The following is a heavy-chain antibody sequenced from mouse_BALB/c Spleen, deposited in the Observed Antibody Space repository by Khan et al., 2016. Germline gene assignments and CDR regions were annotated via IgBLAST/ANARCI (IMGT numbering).Heavy chain of an antibody. Sequence: QVQLQQSGAELAKPGASVKMSCKASGYTFTSYWMHWVKQRPGQGLEWIGYINPSTGYTEYNQKFKDKATLTADKSSSTAYMQLSSLTSEDSAVYYCAIYEGWFAYWGQGTLVTVSA. CDR3: AIYEGWFAY. CDR2: INPSTGYT. J-gene: IGHJ3*01. V-gene: IGHV1-7*01. CDR1: GYTFTSYW. D-gene: IGHD1-3*01.